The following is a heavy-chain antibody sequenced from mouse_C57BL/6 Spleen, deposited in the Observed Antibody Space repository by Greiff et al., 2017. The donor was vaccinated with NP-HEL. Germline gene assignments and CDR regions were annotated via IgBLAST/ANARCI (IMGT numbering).Heavy chain of an antibody. CDR3: ARGGDYDYGAWFAY. D-gene: IGHD1-1*02. Sequence: VQLQQSGAELVRPGASVKLSCKASGYTFTDYYINWVKQRPGQGLEWIARIYPGSGNTYYNEKFKGKATLTAERSSSTAYMQLSSLTSEDSAVDFWARGGDYDYGAWFAYWGQGTLVTVSA. CDR2: IYPGSGNT. V-gene: IGHV1-76*01. CDR1: GYTFTDYY. J-gene: IGHJ3*01.